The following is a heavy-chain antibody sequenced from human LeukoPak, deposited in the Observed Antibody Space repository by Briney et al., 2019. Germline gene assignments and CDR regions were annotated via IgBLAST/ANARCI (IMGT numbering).Heavy chain of an antibody. Sequence: ASVKVSCRASGFXFTGYYIHWVRQAPGQGLEWMGWVNPNSGGTNYAQMLQGRVTMTRHTSINTAYMELSGLRSDDTAVYYCARDSYGGNWSLGYWGQGTLVTVSS. J-gene: IGHJ4*02. V-gene: IGHV1-2*02. D-gene: IGHD4-23*01. CDR2: VNPNSGGT. CDR3: ARDSYGGNWSLGY. CDR1: GFXFTGYY.